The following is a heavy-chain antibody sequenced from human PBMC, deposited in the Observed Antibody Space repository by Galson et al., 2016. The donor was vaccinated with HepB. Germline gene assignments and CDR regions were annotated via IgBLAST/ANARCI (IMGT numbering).Heavy chain of an antibody. Sequence: PALVKPTQTLTLTCTFSGFSINTSGVGVGWIRQPPGKALEWLALIYWNDDKPYSPSLKSRLTITKDTSKNQVVLTMTNMDPVDTATYYCAHSLQLSSYSTSSAFDYWGQGTLVTVSS. CDR1: GFSINTSGVG. CDR2: IYWNDDK. V-gene: IGHV2-5*01. D-gene: IGHD6-6*01. J-gene: IGHJ4*02. CDR3: AHSLQLSSYSTSSAFDY.